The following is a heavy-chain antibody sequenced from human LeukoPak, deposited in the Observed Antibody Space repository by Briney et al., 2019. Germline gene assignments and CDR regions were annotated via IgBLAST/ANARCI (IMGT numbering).Heavy chain of an antibody. V-gene: IGHV3-7*04. CDR2: IKQDGSEK. CDR3: ARVYYYDSSGYSYYFDY. D-gene: IGHD3-22*01. J-gene: IGHJ4*02. Sequence: PGGSLRLSCAASGFTFSSYWMSWVRQAPGKGLEWVANIKQDGSEKYYVDSVKGRFTISRDNAENSLYLQMNSLRAEDTAVYYCARVYYYDSSGYSYYFDYWGQGTLVTVSS. CDR1: GFTFSSYW.